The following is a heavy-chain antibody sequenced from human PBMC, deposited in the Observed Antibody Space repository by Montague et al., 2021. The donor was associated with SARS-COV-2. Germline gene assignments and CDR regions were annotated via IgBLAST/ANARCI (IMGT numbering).Heavy chain of an antibody. J-gene: IGHJ6*02. Sequence: SETRSLTCTVSGGSFFHYYCSWILQPPVKLLFLIFYIHYSGSTISHPSLKVRFTISIDTSKNQFSLNLSSVTAADTSIYYCARHGLEGANTYYFGLDVWGQGTTVTVSS. CDR3: ARHGLEGANTYYFGLDV. V-gene: IGHV4-59*08. CDR2: IHYSGST. D-gene: IGHD1-26*01. CDR1: GGSFFHYY.